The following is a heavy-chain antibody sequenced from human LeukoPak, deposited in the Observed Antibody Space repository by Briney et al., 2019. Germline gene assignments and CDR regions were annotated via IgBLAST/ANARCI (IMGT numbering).Heavy chain of an antibody. CDR3: AKGEYYYDSSGHTMDV. CDR2: ISGSGGST. J-gene: IGHJ6*03. Sequence: GGSLRLSCAASGFTFSSYAMSWVRQAPGKGLEWVSAISGSGGSTYYADSVKGRFTISRDNSKNTLYLQMNSLRAEDTAVYYCAKGEYYYDSSGHTMDVWGKGTTVTVSS. CDR1: GFTFSSYA. D-gene: IGHD3-22*01. V-gene: IGHV3-23*01.